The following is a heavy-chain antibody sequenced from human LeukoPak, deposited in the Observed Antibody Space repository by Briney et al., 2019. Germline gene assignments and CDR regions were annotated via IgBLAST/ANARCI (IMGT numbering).Heavy chain of an antibody. CDR2: ISSSSSYT. J-gene: IGHJ4*02. V-gene: IGHV3-11*03. D-gene: IGHD3-22*01. Sequence: PGGSLRLSCAASGFTFSDYYMSWIRQAPGKGLEWVTYISSSSSYTNYADSVKGRFTISRDNAKNSLYLQMNSLRAEDTAVYYCARIRYYYDSSGYYYPYYFDYWGQGTLVTVSP. CDR3: ARIRYYYDSSGYYYPYYFDY. CDR1: GFTFSDYY.